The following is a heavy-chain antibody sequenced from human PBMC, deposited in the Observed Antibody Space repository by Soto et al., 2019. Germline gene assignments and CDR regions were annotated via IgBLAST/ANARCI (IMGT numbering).Heavy chain of an antibody. J-gene: IGHJ3*02. CDR1: GGSISSGGYD. CDR3: ARGGIVVVVAARDAFDI. D-gene: IGHD2-15*01. V-gene: IGHV4-31*03. Sequence: QVQLQESGPGLVKPSQTLSLTCSVSGGSISSGGYDWSWIRQHPGKGLEWIGYIYYSGSTYYNPSLKSRVTISVDTSKNQFSLKLSSVTAADTAVYYCARGGIVVVVAARDAFDIWGQGTMVTVSS. CDR2: IYYSGST.